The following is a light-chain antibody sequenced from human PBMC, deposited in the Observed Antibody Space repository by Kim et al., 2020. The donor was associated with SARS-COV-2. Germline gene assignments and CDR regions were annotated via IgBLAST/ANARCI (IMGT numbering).Light chain of an antibody. CDR3: QAWDSNIVV. CDR2: QDT. V-gene: IGLV3-1*01. CDR1: KVGNKY. Sequence: VSPGQTAPITCSGNKVGNKYVSWYQQRPGQSPLVVIYQDTNRPSGIPERFSGSNSANTATLTISGTQAMDEGDYYCQAWDSNIVVFGGGTRLTVL. J-gene: IGLJ2*01.